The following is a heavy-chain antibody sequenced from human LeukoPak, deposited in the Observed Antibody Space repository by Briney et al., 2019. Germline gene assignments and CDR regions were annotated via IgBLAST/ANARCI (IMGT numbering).Heavy chain of an antibody. CDR1: GFTFNSYA. V-gene: IGHV3-23*01. Sequence: QSGGSLRLSCAGFGFTFNSYAMTWVRQAPGKGLKWVSGISGSGGTTYYADSVKGRFTISRDNSKNTLYLQMSSLTAADTAIYYCTKSFIFSFYDSWGQGTLVTVSS. D-gene: IGHD2-15*01. CDR3: TKSFIFSFYDS. J-gene: IGHJ5*01. CDR2: ISGSGGTT.